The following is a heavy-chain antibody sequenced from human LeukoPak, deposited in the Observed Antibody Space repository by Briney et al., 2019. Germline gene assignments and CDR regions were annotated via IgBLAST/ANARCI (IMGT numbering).Heavy chain of an antibody. Sequence: TGGSLRLSCAASGFAFSSNGMHWVREAPGKGLEWVAVISYDGGDSHYADSVKGRFTISRDNSKNTLYLQMHGLETEDTAVYYFAKGLTVFGVVDFWGQGVLVTASS. CDR2: ISYDGGDS. J-gene: IGHJ4*02. CDR3: AKGLTVFGVVDF. CDR1: GFAFSSNG. D-gene: IGHD3-3*01. V-gene: IGHV3-30*18.